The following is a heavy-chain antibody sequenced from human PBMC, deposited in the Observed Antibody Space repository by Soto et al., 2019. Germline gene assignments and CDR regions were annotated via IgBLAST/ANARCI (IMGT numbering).Heavy chain of an antibody. V-gene: IGHV1-69*13. CDR3: AKSIAARPRRDYYYGMDV. CDR1: GGTFSSYA. CDR2: IIPIFGTA. D-gene: IGHD6-6*01. J-gene: IGHJ6*02. Sequence: SVKVSCKASGGTFSSYAISGVRQAPGQGLEWMGGIIPIFGTANYAQKFQGRVTITADESTSTAYMELSSLRSEDTAVYYCAKSIAARPRRDYYYGMDVWGQGTTVTVSS.